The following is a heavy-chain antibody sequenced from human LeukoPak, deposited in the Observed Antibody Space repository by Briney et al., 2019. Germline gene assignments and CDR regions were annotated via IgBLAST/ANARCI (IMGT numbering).Heavy chain of an antibody. Sequence: SETLSLTCTVSGGSISSGSYYWSWIRQPAGKGLEWIGRIYTSGSTNYNPSLKSRVTISVDTSKNQFSLKLSSVTAADTAVYYCARELIVATIKSGRFDYWGQGTLVTVSS. D-gene: IGHD5-12*01. CDR3: ARELIVATIKSGRFDY. V-gene: IGHV4-61*02. CDR2: IYTSGST. CDR1: GGSISSGSYY. J-gene: IGHJ4*02.